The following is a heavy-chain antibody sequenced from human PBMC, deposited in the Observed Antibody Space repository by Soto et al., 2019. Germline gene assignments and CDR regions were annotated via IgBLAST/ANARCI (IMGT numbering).Heavy chain of an antibody. Sequence: SETLSLTCAVSGGSISSSNWWSWVRQPPGKGLEWIGEIYHSGSTNYNPSLKSRVTISVDKSKNQFSLKLSSVTAADTAVYYCARGAAAATDYYYYGMDVWGQGTTVTVSS. D-gene: IGHD6-13*01. CDR1: GGSISSSNW. J-gene: IGHJ6*02. CDR3: ARGAAAATDYYYYGMDV. V-gene: IGHV4-4*02. CDR2: IYHSGST.